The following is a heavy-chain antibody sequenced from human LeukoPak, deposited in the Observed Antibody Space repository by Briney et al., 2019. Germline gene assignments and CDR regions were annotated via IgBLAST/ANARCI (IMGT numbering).Heavy chain of an antibody. CDR1: GGSISSSSYY. J-gene: IGHJ6*03. D-gene: IGHD2-15*01. CDR3: ARSYCSGGSCYYYYYYYMDV. CDR2: IYYSGST. Sequence: SETLSLTCTVSGGSISSSSYYWGWIRQPPGKGLEWIGSIYYSGSTYYNPSLKSRVTISVDASKNQFSLKLSSVTAADTAVYYCARSYCSGGSCYYYYYYYMDVWGKGTTVTVSS. V-gene: IGHV4-39*07.